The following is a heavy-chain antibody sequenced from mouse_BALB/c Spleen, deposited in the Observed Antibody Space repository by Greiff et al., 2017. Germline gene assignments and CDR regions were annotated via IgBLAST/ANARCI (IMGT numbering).Heavy chain of an antibody. J-gene: IGHJ4*01. V-gene: IGHV5-17*02. CDR2: ISSGSSTI. D-gene: IGHD2-10*01. CDR1: GFTFSSFG. CDR3: ARASYYPYYAMDY. Sequence: EVQLMESGGGLVQPGGSRKLSCAASGFTFSSFGMHWVRQAPEKGLEWVAYISSGSSTIYYADTVKGRFTISRDNPKNTLFLQMTSLRSEDTAMYYCARASYYPYYAMDYWGQGTSVTVSS.